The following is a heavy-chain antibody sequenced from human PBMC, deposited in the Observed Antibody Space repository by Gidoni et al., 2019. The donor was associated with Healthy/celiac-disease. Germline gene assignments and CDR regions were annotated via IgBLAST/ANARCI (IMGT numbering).Heavy chain of an antibody. V-gene: IGHV4-34*01. CDR1: GGSVSGYY. CDR2: INHSGST. D-gene: IGHD4-17*01. J-gene: IGHJ6*02. Sequence: QVQLQQWGAGLLKPSETLSLTCAVYGGSVSGYYWSWIRQPPGKGLEWIGEINHSGSTNYNPSLKSRVTISVDTSKNQFALHLRSVTAADSSLYYGALGHGAYVSLLLYYYYGMYVLGQGTTVTVSS. CDR3: ALGHGAYVSLLLYYYYGMYV.